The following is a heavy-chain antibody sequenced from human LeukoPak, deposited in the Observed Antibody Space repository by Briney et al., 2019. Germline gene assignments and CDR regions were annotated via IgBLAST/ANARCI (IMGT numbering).Heavy chain of an antibody. CDR2: IYTSGST. J-gene: IGHJ2*01. D-gene: IGHD3-3*01. CDR1: GGSISSYY. CDR3: ASSYYDFWSGYYVDWYFDL. V-gene: IGHV4-4*07. Sequence: PSETLSLTCTVSGGSISSYYWSWIRQPAGKGLEWIGRIYTSGSTNYNPSLKSRVTISVDTSKNQFSLKLSSVTAADTAVYYCASSYYDFWSGYYVDWYFDLWGRGTLVTVSS.